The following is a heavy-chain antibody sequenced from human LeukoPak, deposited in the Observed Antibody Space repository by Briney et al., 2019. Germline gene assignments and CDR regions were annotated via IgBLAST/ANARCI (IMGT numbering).Heavy chain of an antibody. V-gene: IGHV4-31*03. Sequence: PSETLSLTCTVSGGSISSGGYYWSWIRQHPGQGLEWIGYIYYSGSTYYNPSLKRRVTIAVDTSKNHFALKLNSVTAADTAVYDCERDLCRGASCYVYYWGQGTLAIVS. CDR3: ERDLCRGASCYVYY. J-gene: IGHJ4*02. CDR2: IYYSGST. D-gene: IGHD2-15*01. CDR1: GGSISSGGYY.